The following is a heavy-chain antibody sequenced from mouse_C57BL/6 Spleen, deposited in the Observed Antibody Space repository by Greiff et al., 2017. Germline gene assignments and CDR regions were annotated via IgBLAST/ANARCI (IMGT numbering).Heavy chain of an antibody. Sequence: QVQLQQSGPGLVQPSQSLSITCTVSGFSLTSYGVHWVRQSPGKGLEWLGVIWSGGSTDYNAAFMSKLSITKDNSKSQVFFKMNSLQADDTAIYYGAKNYGKDYYAMDYWGQGTSVTVSS. CDR1: GFSLTSYG. D-gene: IGHD1-1*01. V-gene: IGHV2-5*01. CDR2: IWSGGST. J-gene: IGHJ4*01. CDR3: AKNYGKDYYAMDY.